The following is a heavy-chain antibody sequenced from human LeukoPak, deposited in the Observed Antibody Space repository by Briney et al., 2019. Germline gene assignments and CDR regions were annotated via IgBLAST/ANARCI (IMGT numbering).Heavy chain of an antibody. J-gene: IGHJ3*02. CDR3: ARSNYYGSGSYYKGAFDI. Sequence: SETLSLTCTVSGGSISSYYWSWIRQPPGKGLEWIGYIYYSGSTNYNPSLKSRVTISVDTSKNQFSLKLRSVTAADTAVYYCARSNYYGSGSYYKGAFDIWGQGTMVTVSS. D-gene: IGHD3-10*01. CDR1: GGSISSYY. CDR2: IYYSGST. V-gene: IGHV4-59*01.